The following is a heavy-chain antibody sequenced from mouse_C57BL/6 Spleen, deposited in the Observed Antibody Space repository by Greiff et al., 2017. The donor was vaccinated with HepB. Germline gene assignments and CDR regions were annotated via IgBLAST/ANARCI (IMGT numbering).Heavy chain of an antibody. J-gene: IGHJ2*01. V-gene: IGHV1-26*01. Sequence: VQLQQSGPELVKPGASVKISCKASGYTFTDYYMNWVKQSHGKSLEWIGDINPNNGGTSYNQKFKGKATLTVDKSSSTAYMELRSLTSEDSAVYDCARSRNYVGYYFDYWGQGTTLTVSS. D-gene: IGHD2-1*01. CDR1: GYTFTDYY. CDR2: INPNNGGT. CDR3: ARSRNYVGYYFDY.